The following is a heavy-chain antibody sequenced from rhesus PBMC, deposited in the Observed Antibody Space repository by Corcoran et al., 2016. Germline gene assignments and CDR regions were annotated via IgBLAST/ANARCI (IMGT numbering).Heavy chain of an antibody. CDR3: VRPKAS. Sequence: EVHLVESGGGLVQPGGSLRLSCAASGFTFRRYDMNWVRQAPGKGVGWVSYIRSTGKTIYYADSVKGRFIVSRDNAKNLLSLQMSSLRAEDSAVYYCVRPKASWGQGVLVTVSS. CDR2: IRSTGKTI. CDR1: GFTFRRYD. V-gene: IGHV3-136*01. J-gene: IGHJ4*01.